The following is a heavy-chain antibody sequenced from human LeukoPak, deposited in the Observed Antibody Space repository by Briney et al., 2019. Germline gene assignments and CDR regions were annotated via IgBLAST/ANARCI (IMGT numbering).Heavy chain of an antibody. J-gene: IGHJ4*02. CDR1: GFTFSSYA. Sequence: QPGGSLRLSCAASGFTFSSYAMHWVRQAPGKGLEWVAVISYDGSNKYYADSVKGRFTISRDNSKNTLYLQMNSLRAEDTAVYYCASDSSSWYGFDYWGQGTLVTVSS. D-gene: IGHD6-13*01. V-gene: IGHV3-30*04. CDR3: ASDSSSWYGFDY. CDR2: ISYDGSNK.